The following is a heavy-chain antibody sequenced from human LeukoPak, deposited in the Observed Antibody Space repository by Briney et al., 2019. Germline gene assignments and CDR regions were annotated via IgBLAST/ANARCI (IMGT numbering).Heavy chain of an antibody. J-gene: IGHJ2*01. CDR2: IIPIIGTA. D-gene: IGHD3-3*01. V-gene: IGHV1-69*05. Sequence: SVKVSCKASGGTFSSYAISWVRQAPGQGLEWMGGIIPIIGTANYAQKFQGRVTITTDESTSTAYMELSSLRSEDTAVYYCASITIFGVGPRSYWYFDLWGRGTLVTVSS. CDR3: ASITIFGVGPRSYWYFDL. CDR1: GGTFSSYA.